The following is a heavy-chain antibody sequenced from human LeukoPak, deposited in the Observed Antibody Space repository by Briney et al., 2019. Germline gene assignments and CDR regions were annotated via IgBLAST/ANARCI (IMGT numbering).Heavy chain of an antibody. Sequence: QPGASLRLSCAASGFTFSSYAMSWVRQAPGKGLEWVSAISGSGGSTYYADSVKGRFTISRDNSKNTLYLQMNSLRAEDTAVYYCAKSPGYGDDLFDYWGQGTLVTVSS. CDR2: ISGSGGST. CDR3: AKSPGYGDDLFDY. V-gene: IGHV3-23*01. D-gene: IGHD4-17*01. CDR1: GFTFSSYA. J-gene: IGHJ4*02.